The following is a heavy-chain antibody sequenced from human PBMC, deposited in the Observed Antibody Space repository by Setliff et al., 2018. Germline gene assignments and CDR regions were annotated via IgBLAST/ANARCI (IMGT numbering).Heavy chain of an antibody. V-gene: IGHV4-61*02. Sequence: SETLSLTCTVSGGSISSGSYYWSWIRQPAGKGLEWIGRIYTSGSTNYNPSLKSRVTISVDTSKNQFSLKLSSVTAADTAVYYCARLKTAMVDFWGQGTLVTVSS. CDR2: IYTSGST. CDR1: GGSISSGSYY. D-gene: IGHD5-18*01. J-gene: IGHJ4*02. CDR3: ARLKTAMVDF.